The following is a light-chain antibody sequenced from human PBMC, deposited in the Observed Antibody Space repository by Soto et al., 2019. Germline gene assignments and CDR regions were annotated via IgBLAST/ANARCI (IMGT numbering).Light chain of an antibody. CDR1: QSISSNY. CDR3: QQYGSSPQLT. J-gene: IGKJ4*01. Sequence: EIVLTQSPGTLSLSPGERATLSCRASQSISSNYLAWYQQKPGQAPRLLIYVASSRATGIPDRFSGSGSGTDFTLTISRVEPEDFAVYYCQQYGSSPQLTFGGGTKVESK. CDR2: VAS. V-gene: IGKV3-20*01.